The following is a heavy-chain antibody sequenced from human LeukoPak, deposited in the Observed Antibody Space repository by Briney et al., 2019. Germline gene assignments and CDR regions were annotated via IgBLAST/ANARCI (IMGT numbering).Heavy chain of an antibody. CDR2: ISGSGGST. CDR1: GFTFSSYA. V-gene: IGHV3-23*01. CDR3: AKKSRLWFGELLYDHFDY. Sequence: GGSLRLSCAASGFTFSSYAMSRVRQAPGKGLEWVSAISGSGGSTYYADSVKGRFTISRDNSKNTLYLQMNSLRAEDTAVYYCAKKSRLWFGELLYDHFDYWGQGTLVTVSS. D-gene: IGHD3-10*01. J-gene: IGHJ4*02.